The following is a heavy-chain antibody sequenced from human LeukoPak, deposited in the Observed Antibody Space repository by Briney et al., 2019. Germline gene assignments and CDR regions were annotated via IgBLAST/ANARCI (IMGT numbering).Heavy chain of an antibody. Sequence: GRPLRLSCAASGFTFSRYAMHWVRQAPGKGLEWVGRIASNTDGGTTDYAAPVKGRFTISRDDSKNALYLQMNSLKTEDTALYYCTTRTTTTIYWGQGTLVTVSS. CDR2: IASNTDGGTT. CDR3: TTRTTTTIY. D-gene: IGHD1-7*01. CDR1: GFTFSRYA. J-gene: IGHJ4*02. V-gene: IGHV3-15*04.